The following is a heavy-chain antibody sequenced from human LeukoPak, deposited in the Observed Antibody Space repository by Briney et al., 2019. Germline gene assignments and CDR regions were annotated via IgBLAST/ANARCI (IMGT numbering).Heavy chain of an antibody. CDR1: GGSISSYY. V-gene: IGHV4-4*07. D-gene: IGHD6-13*01. CDR3: ARGSSSSWYRRGYYYYMDV. Sequence: SETLSLTCTVSGGSISSYYWSWIRQPAGKGLEWIGRIYTSGSTNYNPSLKSRVTMSVDTSKNQFSLKLSSVTAADTAVYYCARGSSSSWYRRGYYYYMDVWGKGTTVTVSS. CDR2: IYTSGST. J-gene: IGHJ6*03.